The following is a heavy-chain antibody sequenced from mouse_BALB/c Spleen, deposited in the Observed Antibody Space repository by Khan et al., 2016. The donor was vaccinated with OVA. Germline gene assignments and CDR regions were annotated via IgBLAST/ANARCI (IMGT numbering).Heavy chain of an antibody. CDR1: GYTFTSYW. CDR3: VNHGSSSAWFTY. V-gene: IGHV1-7*01. Sequence: VQLQESGSELAKPGASVKMSCKASGYTFTSYWMHWVKQRPGQGLEWIGYINPATDYTEYNQKFKNKATLTADKSSSTAYMQLNSLTAEDSAVYYCVNHGSSSAWFTYWGQRTPVTVSA. CDR2: INPATDYT. D-gene: IGHD1-1*01. J-gene: IGHJ3*01.